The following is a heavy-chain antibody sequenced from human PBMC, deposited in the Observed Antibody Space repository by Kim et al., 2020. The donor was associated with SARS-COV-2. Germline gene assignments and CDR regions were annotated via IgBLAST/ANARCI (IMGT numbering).Heavy chain of an antibody. CDR2: IWYDGSNK. V-gene: IGHV3-33*01. D-gene: IGHD1-26*01. J-gene: IGHJ4*02. CDR3: ARAVGPYDY. Sequence: GGSLRLSCAASGFSFSTYGMHWVRQAPGKGLEWVAVIWYDGSNKYYADSVKGRFTISRDNSKNTLYLQMNTLRAEDTAVYYCARAVGPYDYWGQGTLVTVSS. CDR1: GFSFSTYG.